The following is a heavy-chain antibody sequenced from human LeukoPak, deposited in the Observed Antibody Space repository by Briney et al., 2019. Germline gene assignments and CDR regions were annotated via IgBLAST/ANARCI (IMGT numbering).Heavy chain of an antibody. V-gene: IGHV3-74*01. CDR3: ARDYVSGSFGP. Sequence: GGSLRLSCAASGLTFSSYWMHWVRQAPGKGLVWVSHIKTDGSGTNYAESVKGRFTISRDNAKNTVYLQMNSLRAEDTAVYYCARDYVSGSFGPWGQGTLVTVSS. J-gene: IGHJ5*02. CDR1: GLTFSSYW. CDR2: IKTDGSGT. D-gene: IGHD3-10*01.